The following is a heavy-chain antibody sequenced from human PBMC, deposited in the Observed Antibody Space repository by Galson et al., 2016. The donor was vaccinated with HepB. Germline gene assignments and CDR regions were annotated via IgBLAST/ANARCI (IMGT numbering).Heavy chain of an antibody. CDR3: ARGSGPPSNYDFRSGDYPNYYGMAV. V-gene: IGHV7-4-1*02. J-gene: IGHJ6*02. Sequence: SVKVSCKASGYTFTSYAINWVRQAPGQGLEWMGWINTNTGNPTYAQGFTGRFVFSLDTSVSRAYLQITSLKSEDTGVYYCARGSGPPSNYDFRSGDYPNYYGMAVWGQGTTVTVSS. CDR2: INTNTGNP. D-gene: IGHD3-3*01. CDR1: GYTFTSYA.